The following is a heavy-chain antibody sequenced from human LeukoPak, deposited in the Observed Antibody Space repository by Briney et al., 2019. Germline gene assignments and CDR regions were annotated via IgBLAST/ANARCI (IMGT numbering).Heavy chain of an antibody. V-gene: IGHV4-39*01. D-gene: IGHD3-22*01. CDR2: FLYSGAT. CDR3: ARPYDSSAYYYL. J-gene: IGHJ5*02. Sequence: GSLRLSCAASGFTFSSYWMSWVRQAPGKGLEWIGSFLYSGATYYNPSLETRVTISVDTSKNQLSLKLTSVTAADTAVYYCARPYDSSAYYYLWGQGTLVTVSS. CDR1: GFTFSSYW.